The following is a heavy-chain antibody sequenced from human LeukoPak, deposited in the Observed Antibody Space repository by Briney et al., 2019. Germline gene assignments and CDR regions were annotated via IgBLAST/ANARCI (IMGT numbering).Heavy chain of an antibody. D-gene: IGHD5-12*01. CDR3: VQVADDAFDI. Sequence: SETLSLTCTVPGGFISSYYWSWIRQPAGKGLEWIGRIYTSGTTNYNPSLKSRVTMSVDTSKNQFSLKLRSVTAADTAVYYCVQVADDAFDIWGQGTMVTVSS. CDR2: IYTSGTT. V-gene: IGHV4-4*07. J-gene: IGHJ3*02. CDR1: GGFISSYY.